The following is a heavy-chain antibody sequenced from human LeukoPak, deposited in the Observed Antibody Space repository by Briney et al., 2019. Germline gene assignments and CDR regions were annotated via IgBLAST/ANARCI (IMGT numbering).Heavy chain of an antibody. CDR1: GRSFSDYY. D-gene: IGHD1-1*01. J-gene: IGHJ6*02. V-gene: IGHV4-34*01. CDR2: INHSGST. Sequence: SETLSLTCAVYGRSFSDYYWSWIRQPPGKGLEWIGEINHSGSTNYNPSLKSRVTISVDTSKNQFSLQLSSVTAADTAVYYCARDPRSTTWFAGYYGMDVWGQGTTVTVSS. CDR3: ARDPRSTTWFAGYYGMDV.